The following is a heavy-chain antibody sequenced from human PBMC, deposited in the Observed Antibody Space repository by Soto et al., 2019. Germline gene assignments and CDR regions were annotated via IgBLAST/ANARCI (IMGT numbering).Heavy chain of an antibody. CDR2: TSYDGSNK. V-gene: IGHV3-30-3*01. D-gene: IGHD1-26*01. CDR3: EGVYYGGPTATHF. CDR1: GFTFSSFA. J-gene: IGHJ4*02. Sequence: GGSLRLSCAGSGFTFSSFAMSWVRQAPGKGLEWVAATSYDGSNKYYADSVKGRFIISRDNSKNTLDLLLNTLRAEDTAVYYCEGVYYGGPTATHFWGQGTLVTVSS.